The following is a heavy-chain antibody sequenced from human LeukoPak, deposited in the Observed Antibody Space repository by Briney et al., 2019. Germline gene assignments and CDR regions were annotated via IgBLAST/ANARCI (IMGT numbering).Heavy chain of an antibody. J-gene: IGHJ4*02. CDR3: ARRVRPVVH. CDR1: GGSISSGGYS. V-gene: IGHV4-30-2*01. D-gene: IGHD3-10*01. CDR2: IYHSGST. Sequence: PSETLSLTCAVSGGSISSGGYSWSWIRQPPGKGLEWIGYIYHSGSTYYNPSLKSRVTISVDRSKNQFSLKLSSVTAADTAVYYCARRVRPVVHWGQGTLVTVSS.